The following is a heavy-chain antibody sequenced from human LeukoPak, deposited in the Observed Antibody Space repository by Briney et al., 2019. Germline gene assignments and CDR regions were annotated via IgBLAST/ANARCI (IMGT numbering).Heavy chain of an antibody. Sequence: GGSLRLSCAASGFTFSDYAMTWVRQAPGKGLEWVATISGSGVMTYYADSVKGRFTVSGDNSKNTLYLQMSSLTAADTPVYYCAKDRSIGTYYTFDLWGQGTLVTVSS. J-gene: IGHJ4*02. V-gene: IGHV3-23*01. D-gene: IGHD1-26*01. CDR3: AKDRSIGTYYTFDL. CDR1: GFTFSDYA. CDR2: ISGSGVMT.